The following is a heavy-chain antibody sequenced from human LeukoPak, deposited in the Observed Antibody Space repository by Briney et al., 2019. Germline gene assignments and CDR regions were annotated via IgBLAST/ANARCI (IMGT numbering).Heavy chain of an antibody. D-gene: IGHD3-10*01. CDR3: AKAATYFYGSVTYDWFES. J-gene: IGHJ5*01. CDR1: GFTFSSYW. CDR2: IESNGLT. V-gene: IGHV3-74*01. Sequence: GGSLRLSCEASGFTFSSYWMHWVRQIPGKGLMWVSRIESNGLTLYADSVRDRFTISRDNGKNTIYLQMNSLRVDDTAIYYCAKAATYFYGSVTYDWFESWGQGTLVTVSS.